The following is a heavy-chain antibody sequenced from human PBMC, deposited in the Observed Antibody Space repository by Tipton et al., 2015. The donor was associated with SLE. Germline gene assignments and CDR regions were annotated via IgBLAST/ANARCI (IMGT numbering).Heavy chain of an antibody. CDR1: GGSISSHY. CDR2: IYYSGST. V-gene: IGHV4-59*11. CDR3: ASGDAFDI. J-gene: IGHJ3*02. Sequence: TLSLTCTVSGGSISSHYWSWIRQPPGKGLEWIGYIYYSGSTYYNPSLKSRVTISVDTSKNLFSLKLSSVTAADTAVYYCASGDAFDIWGQGTMVTVSS.